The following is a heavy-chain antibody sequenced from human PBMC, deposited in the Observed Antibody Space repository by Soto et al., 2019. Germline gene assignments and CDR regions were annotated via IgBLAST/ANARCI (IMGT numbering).Heavy chain of an antibody. D-gene: IGHD5-18*01. CDR2: IYHTGNT. Sequence: QVRLHESGPGLVKPSETLSLTCTVSTASFNDYYWSWIRQPPGKGLEWIGSIYHTGNTNYNPSLESRVSISVDTSEIQFSLSLSSVTAADTAVYYCARDVGIHDAFDIWGQGTLVTVSS. CDR3: ARDVGIHDAFDI. V-gene: IGHV4-59*13. J-gene: IGHJ3*02. CDR1: TASFNDYY.